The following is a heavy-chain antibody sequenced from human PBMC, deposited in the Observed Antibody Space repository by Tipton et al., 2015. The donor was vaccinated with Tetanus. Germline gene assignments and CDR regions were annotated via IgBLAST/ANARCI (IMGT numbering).Heavy chain of an antibody. J-gene: IGHJ6*02. Sequence: GSLRLSCVGSGFTFSDYSINWVRQAPGGGLEWVTFISGSGGHIYYADSVKGRFTVSRDNAKNSVYLQMSSLRDDDTAIYYCARDRRSYIASAGYGMDVWGQGTPVTASS. CDR2: ISGSGGHI. V-gene: IGHV3-48*02. D-gene: IGHD6-13*01. CDR1: GFTFSDYS. CDR3: ARDRRSYIASAGYGMDV.